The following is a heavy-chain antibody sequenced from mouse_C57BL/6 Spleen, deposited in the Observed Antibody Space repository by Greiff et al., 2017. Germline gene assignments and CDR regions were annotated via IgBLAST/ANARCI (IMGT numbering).Heavy chain of an antibody. CDR3: ARGGYADTGAMDY. V-gene: IGHV3-1*01. D-gene: IGHD3-1*01. Sequence: EVQRVESGPGMVKPSQSLSLTCTVTGYSITSGYDWHWIRHFPGNKLEWMGYISYSGSTNYNPYLKSRISITHDTSKNHFFLKLNSVTTEDTATDYCARGGYADTGAMDYWGQGTSVTVSS. CDR1: GYSITSGYD. CDR2: ISYSGST. J-gene: IGHJ4*01.